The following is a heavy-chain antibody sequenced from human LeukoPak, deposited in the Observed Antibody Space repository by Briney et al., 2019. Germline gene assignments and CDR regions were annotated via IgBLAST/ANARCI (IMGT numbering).Heavy chain of an antibody. J-gene: IGHJ4*02. D-gene: IGHD5-12*01. Sequence: GASVKVSCKVSGYTLTELSMHRVRQAPGKGLEWMGGFDPEDGETIYAQKFQGRVTMTEDTSTDTAYMELRSLRSEDTAVYYCATDHKVAPKGYFDYWGQGTLVTVSS. CDR1: GYTLTELS. CDR3: ATDHKVAPKGYFDY. CDR2: FDPEDGET. V-gene: IGHV1-24*01.